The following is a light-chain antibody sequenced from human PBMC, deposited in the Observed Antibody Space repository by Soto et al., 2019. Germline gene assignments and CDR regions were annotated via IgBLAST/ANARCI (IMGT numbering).Light chain of an antibody. CDR1: SSNIGAGYD. J-gene: IGLJ3*02. V-gene: IGLV1-40*01. CDR3: QSYDSSLSGSWV. Sequence: QSVLTQPPSVSGAPGQRVTISCTGSSSNIGAGYDVHWYPQLPGTAPKLLIYGNSNRPSGVPNRFSGSKSGTSASLAITGLQAEDEADYYCQSYDSSLSGSWVFGGGTKLTVL. CDR2: GNS.